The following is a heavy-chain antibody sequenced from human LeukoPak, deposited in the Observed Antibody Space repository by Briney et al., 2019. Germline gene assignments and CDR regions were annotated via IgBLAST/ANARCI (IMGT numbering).Heavy chain of an antibody. CDR1: GFTFSIYA. D-gene: IGHD2-15*01. CDR3: AKDIDYSGGWYYDY. Sequence: PGGSLRLSCAASGFTFSIYAMRWVRQAPGEGVEGVSAISGSGGGTYYANPVKGRFTISRDNSKNTLYLKMNSLRAEDTAVYYCAKDIDYSGGWYYDYWGRGTLVTVSS. V-gene: IGHV3-23*01. J-gene: IGHJ4*02. CDR2: ISGSGGGT.